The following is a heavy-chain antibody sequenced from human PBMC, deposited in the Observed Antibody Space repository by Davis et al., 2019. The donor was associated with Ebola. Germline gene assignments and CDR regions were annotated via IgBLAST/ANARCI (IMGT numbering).Heavy chain of an antibody. V-gene: IGHV4-61*01. Sequence: PSETLSLTCSVSGVSVTSGSSFWNWIRQPPGKGLEWIGYIYYNGSTNYNPSLKSRVTISLDTSKTQFSLKLRSVTAADTAVYYCARGLAYYDFWSGSSARLTTFDFWGQGTLVTVSS. D-gene: IGHD3-3*01. CDR1: GVSVTSGSSF. CDR2: IYYNGST. CDR3: ARGLAYYDFWSGSSARLTTFDF. J-gene: IGHJ4*02.